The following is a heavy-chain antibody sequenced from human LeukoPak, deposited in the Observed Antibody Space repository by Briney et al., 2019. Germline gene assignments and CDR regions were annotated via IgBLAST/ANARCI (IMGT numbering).Heavy chain of an antibody. CDR3: AILPGYSSGWYEVNY. V-gene: IGHV3-23*01. J-gene: IGHJ4*02. D-gene: IGHD6-13*01. Sequence: GGSLRLSCAASGFAFSSYAMSWVRQAPGKGLDWVSGISGSGGSTYYADSVKGRFTISRDHSTNTLYLQMNSPRAEDTAVYYCAILPGYSSGWYEVNYWGQGTLVTVSS. CDR2: ISGSGGST. CDR1: GFAFSSYA.